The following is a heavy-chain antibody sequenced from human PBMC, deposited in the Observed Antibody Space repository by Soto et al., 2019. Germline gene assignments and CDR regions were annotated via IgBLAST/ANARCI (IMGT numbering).Heavy chain of an antibody. J-gene: IGHJ6*02. CDR1: GGSISSGGYY. CDR3: ASSAVTAPYYYYGMDV. CDR2: IYYSGST. V-gene: IGHV4-31*03. Sequence: QVQLQESGPGLVKPSQTLSLTCTVSGGSISSGGYYWSWIRQHPVKGLEWIGYIYYSGSTYYNPSLKSRVTISVDTSKNQFSLKLSSVTAADTAVYYCASSAVTAPYYYYGMDVWGQGTTVTVSS. D-gene: IGHD4-17*01.